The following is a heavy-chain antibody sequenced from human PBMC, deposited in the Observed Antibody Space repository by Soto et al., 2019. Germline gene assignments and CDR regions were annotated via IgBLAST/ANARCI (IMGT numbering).Heavy chain of an antibody. D-gene: IGHD5-18*01. V-gene: IGHV3-7*01. CDR3: AIGTIQLWSGYYYYGMDV. Sequence: GGSLRLSCAASGFTFSSYWMSWVRQAPGKGLEWVAYIKQDGSEKYYVDSVKGRLTISRDNAKNSLYLQMNSLRAEDTAVYYCAIGTIQLWSGYYYYGMDVWGQGSTVTVSS. J-gene: IGHJ6*02. CDR1: GFTFSSYW. CDR2: IKQDGSEK.